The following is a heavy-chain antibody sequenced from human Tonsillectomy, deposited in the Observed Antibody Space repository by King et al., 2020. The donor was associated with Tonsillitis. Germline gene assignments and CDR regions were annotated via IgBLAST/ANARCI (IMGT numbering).Heavy chain of an antibody. D-gene: IGHD3-10*02. Sequence: VQLVESGGGLVQPGGSLRLSCAASGFTFSSYDMHLFRQVTGKGLEWVSAIGTSGDTYYPGSVKGRFTISRENAKNSLYLQMNSLRAGDTAVYYCARDLFGEFDYWGQGTLVTVSS. CDR2: IGTSGDT. V-gene: IGHV3-13*04. CDR3: ARDLFGEFDY. J-gene: IGHJ4*02. CDR1: GFTFSSYD.